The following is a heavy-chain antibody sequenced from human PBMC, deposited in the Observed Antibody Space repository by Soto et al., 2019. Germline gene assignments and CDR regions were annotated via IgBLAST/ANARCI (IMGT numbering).Heavy chain of an antibody. CDR2: IYYSGST. V-gene: IGHV4-31*03. D-gene: IGHD6-13*01. CDR1: GGSISSGGYY. CDR3: ARDAAASHYYYYYMDV. J-gene: IGHJ6*03. Sequence: QVQLQESGPGLVKPSQTLSLTCTVSGGSISSGGYYWSWIRQHPGKGLEWIGYIYYSGSTYYNPSLKSRVTISVDTSKNQFSLKLSSVTAADTAVYYCARDAAASHYYYYYMDVWGKGTTVTVSS.